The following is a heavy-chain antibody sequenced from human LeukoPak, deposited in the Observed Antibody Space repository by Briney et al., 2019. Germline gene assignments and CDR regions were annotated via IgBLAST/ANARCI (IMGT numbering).Heavy chain of an antibody. D-gene: IGHD5-24*01. CDR2: ISAYNGKI. Sequence: ASVTVFCKASGYTFTDFGISWVRQAPGQGLEWMGWISAYNGKIKYAQKLQGRVTMTTDISTSTDYIELRSLRSDDTAVYYCARDLGEIEMAAIFFDYWGQGTLVTVSP. CDR3: ARDLGEIEMAAIFFDY. J-gene: IGHJ4*02. V-gene: IGHV1-18*01. CDR1: GYTFTDFG.